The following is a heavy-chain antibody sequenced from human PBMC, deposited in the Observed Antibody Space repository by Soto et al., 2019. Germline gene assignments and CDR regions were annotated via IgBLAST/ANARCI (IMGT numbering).Heavy chain of an antibody. CDR3: ANVGYSSGWYW. D-gene: IGHD6-19*01. CDR1: GFTFSSYA. J-gene: IGHJ4*02. Sequence: GGSLRLSCAASGFTFSSYAMSWVRQAPGKGLEWVSAISGSGGSTYYADSVKGRFTISRDNSKNTLYLQMNSLRAEDTAVYYCANVGYSSGWYWWGQGTLVTVSS. V-gene: IGHV3-23*01. CDR2: ISGSGGST.